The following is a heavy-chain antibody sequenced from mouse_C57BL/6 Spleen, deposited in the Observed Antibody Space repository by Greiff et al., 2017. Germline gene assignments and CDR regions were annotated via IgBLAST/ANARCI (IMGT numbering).Heavy chain of an antibody. D-gene: IGHD2-1*01. J-gene: IGHJ2*01. CDR2: ISSGSSTI. V-gene: IGHV5-17*01. CDR1: GFTFSDYG. CDR3: ARTIYYGNYFDY. Sequence: EVKVVESGGGLVKPGGSLKLSCAASGFTFSDYGMHWVRQAPEKGLEWVAYISSGSSTIYYADTVKGRFTISRDNAKNTLFLQMTSLRSEDTAMYYCARTIYYGNYFDYWGQGTTLTVSS.